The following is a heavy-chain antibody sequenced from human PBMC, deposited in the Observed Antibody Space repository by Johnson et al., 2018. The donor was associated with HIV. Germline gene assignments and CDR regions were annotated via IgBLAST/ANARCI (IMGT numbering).Heavy chain of an antibody. V-gene: IGHV3-9*01. CDR2: INWNGGST. J-gene: IGHJ3*02. D-gene: IGHD6-13*01. CDR1: GFTFDDYA. CDR3: AETPGIAAAGTGYAFDI. Sequence: QLVESGGGVLQPGRSLRLSCAASGFTFDDYAMHWVRQAPGKGLEWVSGINWNGGSTGYADSVKGRFTISIDNSKNTLYLQMNSLRAEDTAVYYCAETPGIAAAGTGYAFDIWGQGTMVTVSS.